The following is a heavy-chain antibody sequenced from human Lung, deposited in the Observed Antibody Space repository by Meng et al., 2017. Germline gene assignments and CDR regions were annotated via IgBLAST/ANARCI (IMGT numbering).Heavy chain of an antibody. Sequence: EVQLLESGGGLVQPGGALRLSCVASGFTFSNYAMSWVRQAPEKGLEWVSATAATDGGTYHAASVRGRFTISRDNSKNTLSLQMNSLRADDTAIYYCARGTRVSCTGVICYPFDFWGQGTLVTVSS. CDR1: GFTFSNYA. CDR3: ARGTRVSCTGVICYPFDF. J-gene: IGHJ4*02. V-gene: IGHV3-23*01. D-gene: IGHD2-8*02. CDR2: TAATDGGT.